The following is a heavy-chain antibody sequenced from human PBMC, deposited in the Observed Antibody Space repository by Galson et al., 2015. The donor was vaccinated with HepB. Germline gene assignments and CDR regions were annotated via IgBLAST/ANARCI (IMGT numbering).Heavy chain of an antibody. D-gene: IGHD3-22*01. J-gene: IGHJ4*02. V-gene: IGHV3-30-3*01. Sequence: SLRLSCAASGFTFSSYAMHWVRQAPGKGLEWVAVISYDGSNKYYADSVKGRFTISRDNSKNTLYLQMNSPRAEDTAVYYCAREGDSSGYYLLDWGQGTLVTVSS. CDR1: GFTFSSYA. CDR3: AREGDSSGYYLLD. CDR2: ISYDGSNK.